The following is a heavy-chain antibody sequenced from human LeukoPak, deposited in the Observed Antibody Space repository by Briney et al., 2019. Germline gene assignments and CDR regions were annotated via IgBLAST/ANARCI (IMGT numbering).Heavy chain of an antibody. CDR1: GFTFSSYG. CDR2: ISYDGSNK. Sequence: PGGSLRLSCAASGFTFSSYGMHWVRQAPGKGLEWVAVISYDGSNKYYADSVKGRFTISRDNSKNTLYLQMNSLRAEDTAVYYCARVLTGYYHWDYWGQGTLVTVSS. V-gene: IGHV3-30*03. CDR3: ARVLTGYYHWDY. D-gene: IGHD3-9*01. J-gene: IGHJ4*02.